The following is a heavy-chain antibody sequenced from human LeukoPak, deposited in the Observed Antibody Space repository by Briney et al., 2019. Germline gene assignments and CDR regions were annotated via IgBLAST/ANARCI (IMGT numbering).Heavy chain of an antibody. J-gene: IGHJ5*02. CDR3: ARGLSGAHNWFDP. D-gene: IGHD2-15*01. CDR1: GYTFTGYY. Sequence: ASVKVSCKASGYTFTGYYMHWVRQAPGQGLEWMGWITPFNGNTNYAQKFQGRVTMTRDMSTSTVYMELSSLRSEDTAVYYCARGLSGAHNWFDPWGQGTLVTVSS. V-gene: IGHV1-2*02. CDR2: ITPFNGNT.